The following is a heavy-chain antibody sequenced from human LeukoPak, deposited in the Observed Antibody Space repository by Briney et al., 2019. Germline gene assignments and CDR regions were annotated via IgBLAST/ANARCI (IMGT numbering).Heavy chain of an antibody. J-gene: IGHJ4*02. V-gene: IGHV3-23*01. CDR3: AKGTSSSRPYYFDY. CDR2: ITANGGDT. D-gene: IGHD6-6*01. Sequence: GGSLRLSCAASGFTFTNYAMSWVRQAPGKGLEWVSAITANGGDTFHADSVKGLFTISRDNSKSTLYLQMNSLRAEDTATYYCAKGTSSSRPYYFDYWGQGTLVAVSS. CDR1: GFTFTNYA.